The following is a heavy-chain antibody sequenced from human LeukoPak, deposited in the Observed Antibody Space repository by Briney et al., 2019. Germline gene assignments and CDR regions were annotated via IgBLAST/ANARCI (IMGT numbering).Heavy chain of an antibody. J-gene: IGHJ6*02. Sequence: GGSLRLSCAASGFTFSSYAMSWVRQAPGKGLEWVSAISGSGGSTYYADSVKGRFTISKDNSKNTLYLQMNSLRAEDTAVYYCAKATGYSSSWYYYYYGMDVWGQGTTVTVSS. V-gene: IGHV3-23*01. CDR2: ISGSGGST. CDR3: AKATGYSSSWYYYYYGMDV. CDR1: GFTFSSYA. D-gene: IGHD6-13*01.